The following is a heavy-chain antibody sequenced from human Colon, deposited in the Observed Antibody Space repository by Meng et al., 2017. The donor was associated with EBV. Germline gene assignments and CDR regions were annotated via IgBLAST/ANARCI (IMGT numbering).Heavy chain of an antibody. CDR1: GYMFTSLD. D-gene: IGHD6-25*01. Sequence: QVQLVQSGAEVKKPXXXXKVSCKTSGYMFTSLDINWLRQAPGLGLEWLGWISPNGGETGYAEKFQGRFTMTRDNSLSTAYMELSNLESEDTAVYYCARGIEAGVDYWGQGTLVTVSS. V-gene: IGHV1-8*01. CDR3: ARGIEAGVDY. CDR2: ISPNGGET. J-gene: IGHJ4*02.